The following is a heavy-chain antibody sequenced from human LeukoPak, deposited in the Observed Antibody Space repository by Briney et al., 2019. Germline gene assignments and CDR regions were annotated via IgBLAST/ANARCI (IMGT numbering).Heavy chain of an antibody. D-gene: IGHD6-13*01. Sequence: GESLKISCKGSGYSFVGYWIAWVRQMPGQGLEWMGGVFPADSDTRYNPAFEGQVTISADESTNTAYLQWSALKASDTAMYYCARHFSAAAGWAFDPWGQGTLVTVSS. CDR3: ARHFSAAAGWAFDP. V-gene: IGHV5-51*01. CDR2: VFPADSDT. J-gene: IGHJ5*02. CDR1: GYSFVGYW.